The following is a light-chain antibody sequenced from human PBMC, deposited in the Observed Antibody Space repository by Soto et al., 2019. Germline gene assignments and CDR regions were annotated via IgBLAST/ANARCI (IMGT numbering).Light chain of an antibody. CDR3: QQYNNWPPRAWT. CDR2: GAS. CDR1: QSVSSY. Sequence: ETVMRQSPATVSVSPGEGGVLSCRASQSVSSYEAWYQQRPGQAPRVLIYGASTRATGIPIRFSGSGSGTEFTLTIGSLQSEDSAVYYCQQYNNWPPRAWTFGQGTKVEIK. V-gene: IGKV3-15*01. J-gene: IGKJ1*01.